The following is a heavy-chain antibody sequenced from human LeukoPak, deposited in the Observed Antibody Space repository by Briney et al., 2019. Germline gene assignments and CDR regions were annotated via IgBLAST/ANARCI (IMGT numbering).Heavy chain of an antibody. D-gene: IGHD2-2*01. Sequence: KPSETLSLTCTVSGGSISSYYWSWIRQPPGKGLEWIGYIYYSGSNNYNPSLKSRVTISVDTSKNQSSLKLSSVTAADTAVYYCARVLFLGYCSSTSCYDDAFDIWGQGTMVTVSS. V-gene: IGHV4-59*01. CDR1: GGSISSYY. CDR2: IYYSGSN. CDR3: ARVLFLGYCSSTSCYDDAFDI. J-gene: IGHJ3*02.